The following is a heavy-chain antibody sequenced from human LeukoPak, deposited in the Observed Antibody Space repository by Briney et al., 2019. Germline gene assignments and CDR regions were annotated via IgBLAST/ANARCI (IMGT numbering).Heavy chain of an antibody. D-gene: IGHD5-12*01. CDR3: ARESRGAFDI. CDR1: GITFSSYG. CDR2: IWYDGSDK. V-gene: IGHV3-33*01. Sequence: GRSLRLSCAASGITFSSYGMHWVRQAPGKGLEWVAVIWYDGSDKYYVDSVKGRFTISRDNYKNTLYLQMNSLRAEDTAFYYCARESRGAFDIWGQGTMVTVSS. J-gene: IGHJ3*02.